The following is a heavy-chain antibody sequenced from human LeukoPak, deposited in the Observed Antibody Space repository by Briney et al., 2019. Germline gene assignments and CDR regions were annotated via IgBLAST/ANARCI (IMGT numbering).Heavy chain of an antibody. J-gene: IGHJ3*02. CDR1: GYSISSGYY. CDR2: IYHSGST. V-gene: IGHV4-38-2*02. D-gene: IGHD3-9*01. Sequence: SETLSLTCTVSGYSISSGYYWGWIRQPPGKGLEWNGSIYHSGSTYYNPSLKSRVTISVDTSKNQFSLKLSSVTAADTAVYYCARVGYDILTGYLDAFDIWGQGTMVTVSS. CDR3: ARVGYDILTGYLDAFDI.